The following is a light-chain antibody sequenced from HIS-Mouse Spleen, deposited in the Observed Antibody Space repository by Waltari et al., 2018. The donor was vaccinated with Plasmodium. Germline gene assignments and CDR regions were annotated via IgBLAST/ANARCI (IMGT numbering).Light chain of an antibody. V-gene: IGLV2-14*01. CDR1: SSDVGGYNY. CDR3: SSYTSSSTLDV. CDR2: EVS. Sequence: QSALTQPASVSGSPGQSITISCTGTSSDVGGYNYVNWYQQHPGKAPKLMIYEVSNRPSGFSNRVSGSKSVNTASLTISGLQAEDEADYYCSSYTSSSTLDVFGTGTKVTVL. J-gene: IGLJ1*01.